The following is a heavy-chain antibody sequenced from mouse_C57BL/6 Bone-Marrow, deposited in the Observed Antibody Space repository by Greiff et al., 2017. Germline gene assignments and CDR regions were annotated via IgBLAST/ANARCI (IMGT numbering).Heavy chain of an antibody. CDR2: IYPSDSET. Sequence: QVQLQQPGAELVRPGSSVKLSCKASGYTFTSYWMAWVKQRPGQGLEWIGNIYPSDSETHYNQKFKDKATLTVDKSSSTAYMQLSSLTSEDSAVYYCASRNYYGSSPFAYWGQGTLVTVSA. CDR1: GYTFTSYW. J-gene: IGHJ3*01. D-gene: IGHD1-1*01. V-gene: IGHV1-61*01. CDR3: ASRNYYGSSPFAY.